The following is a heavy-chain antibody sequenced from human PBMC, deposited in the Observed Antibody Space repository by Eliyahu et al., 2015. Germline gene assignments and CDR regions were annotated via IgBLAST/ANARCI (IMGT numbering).Heavy chain of an antibody. Sequence: QVQLQESGPGLVKPSETLSLTCTVXGGSIXXYYWSWIRQPPGKGLEWIGYIYYSGSTNYNPSLKSRVTISVDTSKNQFSLKLSSVTAADTAVYYCARSWKEYSSSSDPFPYVDWGQGTLVTVSS. D-gene: IGHD6-6*01. V-gene: IGHV4-59*01. J-gene: IGHJ4*02. CDR2: IYYSGST. CDR1: GGSIXXYY. CDR3: ARSWKEYSSSSDPFPYVD.